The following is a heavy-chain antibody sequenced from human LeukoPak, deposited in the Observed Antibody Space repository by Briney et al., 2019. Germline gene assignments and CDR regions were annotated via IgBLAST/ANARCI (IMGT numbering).Heavy chain of an antibody. CDR2: IYYSGST. CDR1: GGSISSYY. D-gene: IGHD6-6*01. J-gene: IGHJ4*02. CDR3: TRRKGGTSSMDD. V-gene: IGHV4-59*01. Sequence: PSETLSLTCTVSGGSISSYYWSWIRQPPGKGLEWIGYIYYSGSTNYNPSLKSRVTISVDTSKNQFSLKLSSVTAADTAVYYCTRRKGGTSSMDDWGQGTLVTVSS.